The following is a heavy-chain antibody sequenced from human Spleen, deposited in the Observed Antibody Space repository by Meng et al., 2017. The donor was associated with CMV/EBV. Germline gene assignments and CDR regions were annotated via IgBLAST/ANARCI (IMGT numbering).Heavy chain of an antibody. J-gene: IGHJ4*02. CDR1: GFTVSSNY. D-gene: IGHD3-3*01. Sequence: EWQLVGVGGGLVQPGVSLRLSCAASGFTVSSNYMSWVRQAPGKGLEWVSVIYSGGSTYYADSVKGRFTISRDNSKNTLYLQMNSLRAEDTAVYYCARDLKIFGVVIDYWGQGTLVTVSS. CDR3: ARDLKIFGVVIDY. V-gene: IGHV3-66*01. CDR2: IYSGGST.